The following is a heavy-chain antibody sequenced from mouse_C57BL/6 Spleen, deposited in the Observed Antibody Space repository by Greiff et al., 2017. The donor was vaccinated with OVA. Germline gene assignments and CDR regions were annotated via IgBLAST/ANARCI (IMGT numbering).Heavy chain of an antibody. V-gene: IGHV1-55*01. CDR1: GYTFTSYW. CDR3: GRGGYCGGYWDMDV. Sequence: QVQLQQPGAELVKPGASVKMSCKASGYTFTSYWITWVKQRPGQGLEWIGDIYPGSGSTNYNEKFKSKATLTVDTSSSTAYMQRSSLTSEDAAVYYCGRGGYCGGYWDMDVWGTGTTVTVSS. CDR2: IYPGSGST. J-gene: IGHJ1*03. D-gene: IGHD2-3*01.